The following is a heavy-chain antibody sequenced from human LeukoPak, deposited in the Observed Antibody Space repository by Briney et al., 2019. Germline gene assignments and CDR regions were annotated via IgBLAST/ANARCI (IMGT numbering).Heavy chain of an antibody. Sequence: PGGSLRLSCAASGFTFSSYSMNWVRQAPGKGLEWASSISSSSSYIYYADSVKGRFTISRDNAKNSLYLQMNSLRAEDTAVYYCARDQLVGVRDYMDVWGKGTTVTVSS. CDR1: GFTFSSYS. J-gene: IGHJ6*03. D-gene: IGHD1-26*01. V-gene: IGHV3-21*01. CDR2: ISSSSSYI. CDR3: ARDQLVGVRDYMDV.